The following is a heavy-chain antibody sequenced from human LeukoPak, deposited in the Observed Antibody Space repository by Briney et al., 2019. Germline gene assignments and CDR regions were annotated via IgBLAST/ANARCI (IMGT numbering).Heavy chain of an antibody. V-gene: IGHV4-4*09. CDR3: AKRGLYSSASGER. Sequence: SETLSLTCAVSGASISRYSWRWIRQPPGKGLEWIGDIYASGSTSYNPSHTGRVTTSKDTSKNHFSLKLISVTAADTAVYYCAKRGLYSSASGERWGQGTLVTVSS. J-gene: IGHJ4*02. CDR2: IYASGST. D-gene: IGHD6-6*01. CDR1: GASISRYS.